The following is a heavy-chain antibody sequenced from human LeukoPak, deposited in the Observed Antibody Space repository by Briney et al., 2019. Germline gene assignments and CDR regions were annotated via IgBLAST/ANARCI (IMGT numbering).Heavy chain of an antibody. D-gene: IGHD6-13*01. CDR3: ARADYSSTWSHYYYYMDV. Sequence: SETLSLTCRVSDYYINNGYYWGWIRQPPGKGLERIGSIYHSGNTYYNPSLKSRVTISVDTSKNQFSLKLSSVTPADTAMYYCARADYSSTWSHYYYYMDVWGKGTTVTVSS. V-gene: IGHV4-38-2*02. CDR2: IYHSGNT. CDR1: DYYINNGYY. J-gene: IGHJ6*03.